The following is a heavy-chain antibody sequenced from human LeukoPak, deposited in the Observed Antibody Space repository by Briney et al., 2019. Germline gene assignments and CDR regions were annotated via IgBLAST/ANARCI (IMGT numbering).Heavy chain of an antibody. CDR3: TRDAVVVVGPGFDV. J-gene: IGHJ4*02. CDR2: ISYDGSNK. Sequence: PGGSLRLSCAASGFTFSSYAMHWVRQAPGKGLERVAVISYDGSNKYYADSVKGRFTISRDNSKNTLYLQMNSLRAEDTAVYYCTRDAVVVVGPGFDVWGQGTLVTVSS. D-gene: IGHD3-22*01. CDR1: GFTFSSYA. V-gene: IGHV3-30-3*01.